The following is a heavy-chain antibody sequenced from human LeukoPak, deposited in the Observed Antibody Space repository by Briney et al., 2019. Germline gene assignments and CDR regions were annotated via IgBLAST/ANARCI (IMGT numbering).Heavy chain of an antibody. CDR2: ISYSGNT. V-gene: IGHV4-59*01. D-gene: IGHD3-10*01. Sequence: SETLSLTCTDSGGSISSDYWSWIRQPPGKGLEWIGYISYSGNTNYNPSLKSRVTISVDTSKNQFSLKLSSVTAADTAVYYCAKSNGYGLVDIWGQGTMATVSS. CDR3: AKSNGYGLVDI. J-gene: IGHJ3*02. CDR1: GGSISSDY.